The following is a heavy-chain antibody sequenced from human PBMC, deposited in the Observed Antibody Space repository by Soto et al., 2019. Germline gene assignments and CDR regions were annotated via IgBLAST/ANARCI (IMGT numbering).Heavy chain of an antibody. J-gene: IGHJ4*02. V-gene: IGHV1-8*01. CDR1: WYAFNTYD. Sequence: VHVSFRASWYAFNTYDIHWLRQVPGQRLEWMGCMEPSSGNAGYAQKDQGRSSISRIPSLSTAYTELPTRTSQDTAFYFCGQRHRHSWICTGDSWSQGTLVTVS. CDR2: MEPSSGNA. CDR3: GQRHRHSWICTGDS. D-gene: IGHD2-2*03.